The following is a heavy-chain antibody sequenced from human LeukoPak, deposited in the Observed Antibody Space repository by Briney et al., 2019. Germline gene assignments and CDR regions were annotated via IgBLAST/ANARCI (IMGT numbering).Heavy chain of an antibody. CDR2: INQDGTEK. V-gene: IGHV3-7*01. D-gene: IGHD2/OR15-2a*01. CDR3: ARGVGNFRYFFDY. Sequence: GGSLRLSCAASGFTFTTYWMTWVRQAPGRGLEWVANINQDGTEKYYVDSVKGRFTISRDNAKNSLYLQMNSLRAEDTAVYYCARGVGNFRYFFDYWGQGTLVTVSS. J-gene: IGHJ4*02. CDR1: GFTFTTYW.